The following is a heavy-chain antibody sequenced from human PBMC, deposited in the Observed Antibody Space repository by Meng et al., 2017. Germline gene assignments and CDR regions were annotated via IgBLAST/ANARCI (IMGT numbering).Heavy chain of an antibody. CDR3: ARARYYYDSSGSLPAAG. V-gene: IGHV3-48*04. D-gene: IGHD3-22*01. CDR2: ISDTGSPI. Sequence: GESLKISCAASGFTFSSYSMNWVRQAPGKGLEWVSYISDTGSPIYYADSVKGRFTISRDNAKNSLYLQMNSLRAEDTGFYYCARARYYYDSSGSLPAAGWGRGTLVTVSS. J-gene: IGHJ4*02. CDR1: GFTFSSYS.